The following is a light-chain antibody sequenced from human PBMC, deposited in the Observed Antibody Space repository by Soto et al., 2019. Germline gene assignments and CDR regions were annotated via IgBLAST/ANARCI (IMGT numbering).Light chain of an antibody. V-gene: IGKV3-20*01. CDR3: QEYGTSSG. CDR1: QSVSRSF. Sequence: IVLTQSPCTLSLFPGERATLSCRASQSVSRSFLAWYQQKPGQAPRLLIYGTSNRATGIPDRFSGSGSGTDFTLTISRLEPEDFAVYYCQEYGTSSGFGQGTKV. J-gene: IGKJ1*01. CDR2: GTS.